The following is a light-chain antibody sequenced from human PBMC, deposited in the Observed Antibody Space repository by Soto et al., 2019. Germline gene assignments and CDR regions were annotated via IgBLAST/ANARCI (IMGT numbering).Light chain of an antibody. CDR2: GAS. CDR3: QQRSNRPPIT. J-gene: IGKJ5*01. Sequence: EIVLTQSPGTLSLSPGERATLSCRASQSVTSTYLAWYQQKPGQPPRLLIYGASNRATGIPDRFSGSGSGTDFTLTISRLEPEDSAVYYCQQRSNRPPITFGQGTRLEN. V-gene: IGKV3D-20*02. CDR1: QSVTSTY.